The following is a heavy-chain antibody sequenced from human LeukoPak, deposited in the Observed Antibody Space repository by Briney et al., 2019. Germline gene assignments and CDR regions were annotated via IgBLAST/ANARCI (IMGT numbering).Heavy chain of an antibody. V-gene: IGHV1-24*01. J-gene: IGHJ4*02. CDR2: FDPEDGET. D-gene: IGHD4-17*01. CDR3: ARVVATVTTIERHFDY. CDR1: GYTLTELS. Sequence: ASVKVSCKVSGYTLTELSMHWVRQAPGKGLEWMGGFDPEDGETIYAQKFQGRVTMTEDTSTDTAYMELSSLRSEDTAVYYCARVVATVTTIERHFDYWGRGTLVTVSS.